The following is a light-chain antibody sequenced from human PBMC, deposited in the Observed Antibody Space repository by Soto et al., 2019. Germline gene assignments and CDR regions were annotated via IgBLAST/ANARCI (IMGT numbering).Light chain of an antibody. V-gene: IGKV3-15*01. Sequence: RVSHRVSPNPAWYQQTPGHAPRLLIYGATTGDTGIPARFSGSGAGTEFTLTITSLAAEDFAVYHCQQHYTWPSFGQGTRLEIK. CDR2: GAT. CDR3: QQHYTWPS. J-gene: IGKJ5*01. CDR1: HRVSPN.